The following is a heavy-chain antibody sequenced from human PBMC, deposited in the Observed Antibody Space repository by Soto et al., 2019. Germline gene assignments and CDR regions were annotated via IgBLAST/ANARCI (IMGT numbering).Heavy chain of an antibody. CDR3: VPLFAALHAFDF. J-gene: IGHJ3*01. CDR1: GGSISSGGYS. D-gene: IGHD3-3*01. Sequence: QLQLQESGSGLVKPSQTLSLTCAVSGGSISSGGYSWSWIRQPPGKGLEWIGYIYHSGSTYYHPPLKCRVPIPVARSQNQFSLKLTSVPAADTAVYYCVPLFAALHAFDFWGQGTMVPLSS. CDR2: IYHSGST. V-gene: IGHV4-30-2*01.